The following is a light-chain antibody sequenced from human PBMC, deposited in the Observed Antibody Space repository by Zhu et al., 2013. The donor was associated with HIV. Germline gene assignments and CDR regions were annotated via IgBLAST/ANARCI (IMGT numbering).Light chain of an antibody. CDR2: DVH. V-gene: IGLV2-14*03. CDR1: RSDVAGYKY. Sequence: QSALTQPASVSGSPGQSITISCTGTRSDVAGYKYVSWYQQHPGKVPKLIIYDVHNRPSGISDRFSGSRSGNTASLTISGLQAEDEADYYCCSYSSTSTLYVFGTGTKVTVL. J-gene: IGLJ1*01. CDR3: CSYSSTSTLYV.